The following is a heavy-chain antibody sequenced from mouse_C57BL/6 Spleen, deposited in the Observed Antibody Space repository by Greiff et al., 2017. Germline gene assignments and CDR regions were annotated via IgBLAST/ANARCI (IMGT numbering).Heavy chain of an antibody. D-gene: IGHD2-1*01. Sequence: QVQLQQSGAELVRPGTSVKVSCKASGYAFTNYLIEWVKQRPGQGLEWIGVINPGSGGTNYNEKFKGKATLTADKSSSTAYMQLSSLTSEDSAVYFCARFYGNYEDAMDYWGQGTSVTVSS. CDR2: INPGSGGT. V-gene: IGHV1-54*01. CDR3: ARFYGNYEDAMDY. CDR1: GYAFTNYL. J-gene: IGHJ4*01.